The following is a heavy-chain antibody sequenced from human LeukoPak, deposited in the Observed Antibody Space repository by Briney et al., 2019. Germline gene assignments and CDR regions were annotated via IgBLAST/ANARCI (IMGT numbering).Heavy chain of an antibody. CDR1: GGSINSGTYS. CDR2: VYHSGST. J-gene: IGHJ4*02. Sequence: PSQTLSLTCAVSGGSINSGTYSWSWIRQPPGKGLEWIGYVYHSGSTYYNPSLKSRVTISVDAPKNQFSLNLGSVTAADTAMYYCARKYCTSTTCYPDYWGQGTLVTVSS. V-gene: IGHV4-30-2*01. CDR3: ARKYCTSTTCYPDY. D-gene: IGHD2-2*01.